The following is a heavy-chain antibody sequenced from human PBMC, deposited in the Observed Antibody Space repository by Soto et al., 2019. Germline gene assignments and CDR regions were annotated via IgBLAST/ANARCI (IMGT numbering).Heavy chain of an antibody. D-gene: IGHD3-16*01. CDR1: GGSISSSSYY. Sequence: QLQLQESGPGLVKPSETLSLTCTVSGGSISSSSYYWGWIRQPPGKGLEWIGSIYYSGSTYYNPSFKGRVTISVDTSKNQFSLKLSSVTAADTAVYYCARREEGRPGGYFDYWGQGTLVTVSS. J-gene: IGHJ4*02. CDR3: ARREEGRPGGYFDY. CDR2: IYYSGST. V-gene: IGHV4-39*01.